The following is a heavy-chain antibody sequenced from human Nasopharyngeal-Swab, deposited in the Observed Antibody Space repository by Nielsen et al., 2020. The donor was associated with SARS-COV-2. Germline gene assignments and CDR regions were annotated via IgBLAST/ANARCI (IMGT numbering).Heavy chain of an antibody. V-gene: IGHV1-2*02. J-gene: IGHJ2*01. CDR3: ARDKVVVRGPRFEL. D-gene: IGHD2-15*01. CDR2: INPNSGGT. Sequence: ASVKVSCKASGYTFTGYYMHWVRQAPGQGLEWMGWINPNSGGTNYAQKFQGRVTMTRDTSISTAYMELSRLRSDDTAVYYCARDKVVVRGPRFELWGRGTLVTVSS. CDR1: GYTFTGYY.